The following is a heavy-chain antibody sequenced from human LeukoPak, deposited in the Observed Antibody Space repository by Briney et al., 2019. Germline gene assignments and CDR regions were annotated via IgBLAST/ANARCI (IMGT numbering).Heavy chain of an antibody. V-gene: IGHV3-9*01. CDR2: ISWNSGSI. D-gene: IGHD3-10*01. Sequence: GGSLRLSCAASGFTFDDYAMHWVRQAPGKGLEWVSGISWNSGSIGYADSVKGRFTISRDNAKNSLYLQMNSLRAEDTALYYCAKDITMVRGVRPDAFDIWGQGTMVTVSS. CDR3: AKDITMVRGVRPDAFDI. J-gene: IGHJ3*02. CDR1: GFTFDDYA.